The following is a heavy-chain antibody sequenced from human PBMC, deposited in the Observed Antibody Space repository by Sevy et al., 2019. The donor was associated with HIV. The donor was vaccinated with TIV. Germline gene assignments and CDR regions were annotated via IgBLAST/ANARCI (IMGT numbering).Heavy chain of an antibody. D-gene: IGHD3-10*01. CDR1: GDSINNYY. Sequence: SETLSLTCTVSGDSINNYYWSWIRQPPGKGLEWIAYIAYSGTTIYNPSLKSRVTISMDTSKNQFSLKLSSVTAADTAVYYCERRGDGYTYGSEWFDPWSQGTLVTVSS. J-gene: IGHJ5*02. CDR3: ERRGDGYTYGSEWFDP. V-gene: IGHV4-59*12. CDR2: IAYSGTT.